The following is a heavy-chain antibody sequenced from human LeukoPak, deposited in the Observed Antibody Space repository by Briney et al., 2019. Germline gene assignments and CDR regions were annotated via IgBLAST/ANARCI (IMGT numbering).Heavy chain of an antibody. CDR1: GITFSDYY. V-gene: IGHV3-11*04. CDR3: ARDLPRGGSYYFDY. D-gene: IGHD3-16*01. Sequence: AGGSLRLSCAASGITFSDYYMSWIRQAPGKGLEWVSYISSSGSTIYYADSVKGRFTISRDNAKNSLYLQMNSLRAEDTAVYYCARDLPRGGSYYFDYWGQGTLVTVSS. CDR2: ISSSGSTI. J-gene: IGHJ4*02.